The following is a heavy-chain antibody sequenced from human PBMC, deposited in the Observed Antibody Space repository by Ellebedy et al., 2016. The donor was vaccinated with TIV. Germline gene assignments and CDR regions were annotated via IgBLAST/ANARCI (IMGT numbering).Heavy chain of an antibody. V-gene: IGHV3-30*18. CDR1: GFTFSSYA. J-gene: IGHJ6*02. Sequence: GESLKISCAASGFTFSSYAMHWARQAPGKGLEWVAVISYDGSNENYANSVKGRFTISRDNSKNSLYLQMNSLRAEDTAVYKCAKSYSNSPNFYYHHGLDVWGQGTLVTVSS. D-gene: IGHD4-11*01. CDR3: AKSYSNSPNFYYHHGLDV. CDR2: ISYDGSNE.